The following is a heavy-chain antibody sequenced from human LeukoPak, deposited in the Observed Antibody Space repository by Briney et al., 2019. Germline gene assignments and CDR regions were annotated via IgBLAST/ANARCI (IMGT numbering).Heavy chain of an antibody. V-gene: IGHV3-48*01. D-gene: IGHD3-10*01. CDR1: GFTFSSYS. CDR3: AGYAASELLDAFDI. J-gene: IGHJ3*02. CDR2: ISSSSSTI. Sequence: GGSLRLSCAASGFTFSSYSMNWVRQAPGKGLEWVSYISSSSSTIYYADSVKGRFTISRDNAKNSLYLQMNSLRAEDTAVYYCAGYAASELLDAFDIWGQGTMVTASS.